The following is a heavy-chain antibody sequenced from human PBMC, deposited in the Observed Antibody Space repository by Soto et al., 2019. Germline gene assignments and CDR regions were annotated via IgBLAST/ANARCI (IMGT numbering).Heavy chain of an antibody. Sequence: EVQLLESGGGLVQPGGSLRLSCAASGFIFSNYAVTWVRQAPGKGLEWVSDVTGSGSYTHYADSVKGRFTISRDNSKNTLYLQMNSLRAEDTAVYYCATRGGSYNTYNFDYWGQGTLVTVSS. CDR1: GFIFSNYA. D-gene: IGHD6-19*01. CDR2: VTGSGSYT. J-gene: IGHJ4*02. V-gene: IGHV3-23*01. CDR3: ATRGGSYNTYNFDY.